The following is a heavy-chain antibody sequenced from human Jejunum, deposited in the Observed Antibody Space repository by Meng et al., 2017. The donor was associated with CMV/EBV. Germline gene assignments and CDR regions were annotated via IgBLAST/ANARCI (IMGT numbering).Heavy chain of an antibody. J-gene: IGHJ5*02. D-gene: IGHD3-10*01. CDR1: FVFSIFA. V-gene: IGHV3-23*01. CDR3: TKSPQELWFAENSFDP. Sequence: FVFSIFAMNWVRLTPGKGMEWVSPLSGSGITTYYADSVKGRFNISRDNTRNTLYLNMNSLRAEDTAVYYCTKSPQELWFAENSFDPWGQGTLVTVSS. CDR2: LSGSGITT.